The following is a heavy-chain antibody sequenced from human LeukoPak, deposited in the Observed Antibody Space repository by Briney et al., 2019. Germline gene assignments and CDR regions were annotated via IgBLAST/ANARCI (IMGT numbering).Heavy chain of an antibody. V-gene: IGHV4-59*13. CDR2: IYYSGST. J-gene: IGHJ5*02. D-gene: IGHD2-2*01. CDR1: GGSISSYY. Sequence: PSGTLSLTCTVSGGSISSYYWSWIRQPPGKGLEWIGYIYYSGSTNYNPSLKSRVTISVDTSKNQFSLKLSSVTAADTAVYYCARLYCSRTSCYYASWGQGTLVTVSS. CDR3: ARLYCSRTSCYYAS.